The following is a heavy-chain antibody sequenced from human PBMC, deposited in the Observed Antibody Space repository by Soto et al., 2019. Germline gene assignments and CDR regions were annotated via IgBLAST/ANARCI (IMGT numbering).Heavy chain of an antibody. CDR1: GGSVNRAAYY. CDR2: IYNTDISNTGNT. J-gene: IGHJ6*02. CDR3: ARDPRRGYSYGGPVGYGMDV. D-gene: IGHD5-18*01. Sequence: SETLSLTCTVSGGSVNRAAYYWSWIRQPPGKGLEWIGYIYNTDISNTGNTNYNPSLKSRVTISVGASKNQFSLKLSSVTAADTAVYYCARDPRRGYSYGGPVGYGMDVWGQGTTVTVSS. V-gene: IGHV4-61*08.